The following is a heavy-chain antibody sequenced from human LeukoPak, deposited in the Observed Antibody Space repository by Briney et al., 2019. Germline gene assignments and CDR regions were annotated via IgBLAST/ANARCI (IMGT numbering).Heavy chain of an antibody. V-gene: IGHV4-34*01. CDR1: GESITGYY. CDR2: IHYTGAT. J-gene: IGHJ4*02. D-gene: IGHD3-9*01. Sequence: SETLSLTCAVYGESITGYYWSWIRATPGRGVEWVGEIHYTGATSYNPSLKSRATISTDTSKNQFSLRLSSVTAADTAVYYCARGNILTGYCFDFWGQGALVTVSS. CDR3: ARGNILTGYCFDF.